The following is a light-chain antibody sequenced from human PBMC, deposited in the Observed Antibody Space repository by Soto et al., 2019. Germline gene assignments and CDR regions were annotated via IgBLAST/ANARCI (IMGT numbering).Light chain of an antibody. J-gene: IGKJ1*01. CDR2: QTS. Sequence: DIQMTQSPSFLSASVGDRVIITCRVSQSINNWLAWYQQKPGRAPNLLIYQTSNLESGVPSRFSGSGSGTEFTLTISSLQPDDFATYYCQQCYSYSMFGQGTTVDIK. V-gene: IGKV1-5*03. CDR1: QSINNW. CDR3: QQCYSYSM.